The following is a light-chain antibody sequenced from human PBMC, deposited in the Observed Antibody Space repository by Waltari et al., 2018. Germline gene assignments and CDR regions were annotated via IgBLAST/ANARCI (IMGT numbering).Light chain of an antibody. J-gene: IGLJ2*01. V-gene: IGLV3-1*01. CDR3: QTWDRRIPI. Sequence: CWDQQEPGPAPILVIFGKRRRALVVPGRFAGSNSGNTAPLTISGTQTLDEADYYCQTWDRRIPIFGGGTKLTVL. CDR2: GKR.